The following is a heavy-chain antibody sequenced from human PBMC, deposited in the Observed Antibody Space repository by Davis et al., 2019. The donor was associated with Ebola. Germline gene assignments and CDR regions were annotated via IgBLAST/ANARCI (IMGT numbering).Heavy chain of an antibody. CDR3: ARAPVYSSSWQGAFDY. D-gene: IGHD6-13*01. CDR1: GGTFSSYA. Sequence: SVKVSCKASGGTFSSYAISWVRQAPGQGLEWMGRIIPILGIANYAQKFQGRVTITADKSTSTAYMELSSLRSEDTAVYYCARAPVYSSSWQGAFDYWGQGTLVTVSS. J-gene: IGHJ4*02. CDR2: IIPILGIA. V-gene: IGHV1-69*04.